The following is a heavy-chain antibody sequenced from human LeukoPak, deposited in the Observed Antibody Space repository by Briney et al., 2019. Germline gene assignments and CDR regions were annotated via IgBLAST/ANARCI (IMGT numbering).Heavy chain of an antibody. CDR1: GYSISSGYY. V-gene: IGHV4-38-2*02. Sequence: PSETLSLTCAVSGYSISSGYYWGLSRQPPGKGLEWIGSIYNSGSTYYNPSLKSLVTISVDTSKTQFSLNLSSVTAADTAVYYCAREGYSYGYYFDYWGQGTLVTVSS. D-gene: IGHD5-18*01. CDR3: AREGYSYGYYFDY. CDR2: IYNSGST. J-gene: IGHJ4*02.